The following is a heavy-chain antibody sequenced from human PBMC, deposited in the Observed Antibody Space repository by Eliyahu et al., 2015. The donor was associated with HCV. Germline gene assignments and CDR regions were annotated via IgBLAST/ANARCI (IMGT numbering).Heavy chain of an antibody. CDR3: AKDSIAVAGTTGYFDY. D-gene: IGHD6-19*01. V-gene: IGHV3-9*01. CDR1: GLTFXDYA. Sequence: EVQLVESGGGLVLPGRSLRLSCAASGLTFXDYAMHWVRQAPGKGXEWVSGISWNSGRIGYADSVKGRFTISRDNAKNSLYLQMNSLRAEDTALYYCAKDSIAVAGTTGYFDYWGQGTLVTVSS. J-gene: IGHJ4*02. CDR2: ISWNSGRI.